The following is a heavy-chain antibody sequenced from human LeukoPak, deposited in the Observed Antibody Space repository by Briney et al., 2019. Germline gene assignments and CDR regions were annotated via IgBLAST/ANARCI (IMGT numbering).Heavy chain of an antibody. CDR3: ARGNTVVVTADFDY. CDR2: MNPKSGNT. CDR1: GGTFSSYA. V-gene: IGHV1-8*02. D-gene: IGHD2-21*02. Sequence: ASVKVSCKASGGTFSSYAISWVRQAPGQGLEWMGWMNPKSGNTDYAQKFQGRLTMTRDTSTNTAYMELSGLRSDDTAVYYCARGNTVVVTADFDYWGQGTLVTVSS. J-gene: IGHJ4*02.